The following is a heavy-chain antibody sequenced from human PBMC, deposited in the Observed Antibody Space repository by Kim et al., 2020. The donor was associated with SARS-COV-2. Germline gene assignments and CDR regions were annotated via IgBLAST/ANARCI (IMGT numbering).Heavy chain of an antibody. CDR3: AKVAGPHPDY. J-gene: IGHJ4*02. D-gene: IGHD6-19*01. CDR2: ISYDGSNK. Sequence: GGSLRLSCAASGFTFSSYGMHWVRQAPGKGLEWVAVISYDGSNKYYADSVKGRFTISRDNSKNTLYLQMNSLRAEDTAVYYCAKVAGPHPDYWGQGTLVTVSS. V-gene: IGHV3-30*18. CDR1: GFTFSSYG.